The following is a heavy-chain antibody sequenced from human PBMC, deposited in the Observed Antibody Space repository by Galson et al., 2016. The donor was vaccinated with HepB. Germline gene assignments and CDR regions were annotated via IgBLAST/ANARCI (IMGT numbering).Heavy chain of an antibody. D-gene: IGHD3-9*01. V-gene: IGHV3-21*01. Sequence: SLRLSCAASGFTFSSYSMNWVRQAPGKGLEWVSSISSSSSYIYYADSVKGRFTISRDNAKNSLYLQMNSLRAEDTAVYYCARALRYFDWSLTRKANAFDIWSQGTMVTVSS. CDR1: GFTFSSYS. J-gene: IGHJ3*02. CDR2: ISSSSSYI. CDR3: ARALRYFDWSLTRKANAFDI.